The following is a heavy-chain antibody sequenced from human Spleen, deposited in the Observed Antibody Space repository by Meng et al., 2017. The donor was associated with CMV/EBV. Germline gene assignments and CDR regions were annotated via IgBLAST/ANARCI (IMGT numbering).Heavy chain of an antibody. V-gene: IGHV3-23*01. CDR3: AKDQCSRTSCYTYSDY. Sequence: VSFSSYAMGWVRQATGKGLGWVSGIIVGTGSTYYADSVKGRFTISRDNSKNTLYLQMNNLRADDTAVYYCAKDQCSRTSCYTYSDYWGQGTLVTVSS. D-gene: IGHD2-2*02. J-gene: IGHJ4*02. CDR2: IIVGTGST. CDR1: VSFSSYA.